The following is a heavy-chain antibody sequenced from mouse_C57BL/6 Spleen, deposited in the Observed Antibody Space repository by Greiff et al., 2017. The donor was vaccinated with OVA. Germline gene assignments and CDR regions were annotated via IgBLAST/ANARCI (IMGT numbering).Heavy chain of an antibody. D-gene: IGHD2-5*01. V-gene: IGHV5-17*01. CDR1: GFTFSDYG. Sequence: EVQGVESGGGLVKPGGSLKLSWAASGFTFSDYGMHWVRQAPEKGLEWVAYISSGSSTFYYANTVKGRFTISRANAKNTLFLQMPSLRSEDTAMYYCARRRYSNDYAMDYWGQGTSVTVSS. CDR2: ISSGSSTF. J-gene: IGHJ4*01. CDR3: ARRRYSNDYAMDY.